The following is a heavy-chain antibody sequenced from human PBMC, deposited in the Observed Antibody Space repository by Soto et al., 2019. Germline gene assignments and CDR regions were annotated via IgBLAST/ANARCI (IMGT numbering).Heavy chain of an antibody. Sequence: ASVKGACKASGYTFTSYGSSWVRQAPGQGLEWMGWISAYNGNTNYAQKLQGRVTMTTDTSTSTAYMELRSLRAEDTAVYYCALHGNSGINYFEYWGQGTLVTVSS. CDR2: ISAYNGNT. V-gene: IGHV1-18*01. J-gene: IGHJ4*02. CDR1: GYTFTSYG. CDR3: ALHGNSGINYFEY. D-gene: IGHD1-26*01.